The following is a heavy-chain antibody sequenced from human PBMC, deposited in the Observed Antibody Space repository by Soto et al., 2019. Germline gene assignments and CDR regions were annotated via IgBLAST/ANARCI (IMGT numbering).Heavy chain of an antibody. CDR3: ASSPDTAMVPPGYGMDV. J-gene: IGHJ6*02. Sequence: EPLSLTCTVSGCSISSYYWSWIRQPPWKGLEWIGYIYYSGSTNYNPSLKSRVTISVDTSKNQFSLKLSSVTAADTAVYYCASSPDTAMVPPGYGMDVWGQGTTVTVSS. CDR2: IYYSGST. V-gene: IGHV4-59*01. CDR1: GCSISSYY. D-gene: IGHD5-18*01.